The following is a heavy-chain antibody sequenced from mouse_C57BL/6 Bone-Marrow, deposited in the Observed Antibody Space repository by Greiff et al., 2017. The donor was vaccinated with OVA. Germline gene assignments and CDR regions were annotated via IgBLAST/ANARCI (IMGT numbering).Heavy chain of an antibody. CDR3: AKPSGSSFYWYFDV. D-gene: IGHD1-1*01. CDR2: IDPSDSYT. V-gene: IGHV1-69*01. Sequence: QVQLKQPGAELVMPGASVKLSCKASGYTFTSYWMHWVKQRPGQGLEWIGEIDPSDSYTNYNQKFKGKSTLTVDKSSSTAYMQLSSLTSEDSAVYYCAKPSGSSFYWYFDVWGTGTTVTVSS. CDR1: GYTFTSYW. J-gene: IGHJ1*03.